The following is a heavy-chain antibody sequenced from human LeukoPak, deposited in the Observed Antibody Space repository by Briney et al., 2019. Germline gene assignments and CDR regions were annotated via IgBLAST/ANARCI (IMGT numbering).Heavy chain of an antibody. Sequence: SETLSLTCAVSGGSISSSNWWSWVRQPPGKGLEWIGEIYHSGNTNYNPSLKSRVTMPVDRSKDQFSLKLSSVTAADTARYYCARNRYDSSGYYLDSWGQGTLVTVSS. J-gene: IGHJ4*02. CDR1: GGSISSSNW. CDR2: IYHSGNT. V-gene: IGHV4-4*02. D-gene: IGHD3-22*01. CDR3: ARNRYDSSGYYLDS.